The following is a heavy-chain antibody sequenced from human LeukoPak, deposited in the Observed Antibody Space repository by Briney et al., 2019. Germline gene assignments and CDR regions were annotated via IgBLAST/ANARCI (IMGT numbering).Heavy chain of an antibody. D-gene: IGHD3-10*01. J-gene: IGHJ3*02. CDR3: ARAMENLLLSHLLDI. CDR2: ISSSSSYI. Sequence: GSLRLSCAASGFTFSSYSMNWVRQAPGKGLEWVSSISSSSSYIYYADSVKGRFTISRDNAKNSLYLQMNSLRAEDTAVYYCARAMENLLLSHLLDIWGQGTMVTVSS. V-gene: IGHV3-21*01. CDR1: GFTFSSYS.